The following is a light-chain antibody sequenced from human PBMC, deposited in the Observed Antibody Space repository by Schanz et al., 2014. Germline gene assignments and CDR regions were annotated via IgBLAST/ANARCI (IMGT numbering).Light chain of an antibody. V-gene: IGLV2-14*02. CDR3: SSYTSSSPLV. Sequence: QSALTQPASVSGSPGQSITISCTGTSSDVGSYNLVSWYQQHPGKAPKVMIYEGSKRPSGVSNRFSGSKSGNTASLTISGLQAEDEADYYCSSYTSSSPLVFGGGAKLTVL. CDR2: EGS. CDR1: SSDVGSYNL. J-gene: IGLJ2*01.